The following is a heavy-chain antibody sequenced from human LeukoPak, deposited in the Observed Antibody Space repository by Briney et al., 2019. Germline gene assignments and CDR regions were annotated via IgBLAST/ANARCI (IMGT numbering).Heavy chain of an antibody. Sequence: SETLSLTCTVSGGSISSGDYYWNWIRQPPGKGLEWIGYIYYSGSTYYNPSLKSRVTISVDTSKNQFSLKLSSVTAADTAVYYCASAKGYSGTTEGWFDPWGQGTLVTVSS. V-gene: IGHV4-30-4*01. CDR1: GGSISSGDYY. D-gene: IGHD1-26*01. CDR3: ASAKGYSGTTEGWFDP. J-gene: IGHJ5*02. CDR2: IYYSGST.